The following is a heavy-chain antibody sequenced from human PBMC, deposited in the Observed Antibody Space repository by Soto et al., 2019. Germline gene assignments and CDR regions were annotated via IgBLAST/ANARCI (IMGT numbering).Heavy chain of an antibody. CDR2: INHSGST. CDR3: ARAIIAARRGRRTAFDI. Sequence: SETLSLTCAVYGGSFSGYYWSWIRQPPGKGLEWIGEINHSGSTNYNPSLKSRVTISVDTSKNQFSLKLSSVTAADTAVYYCARAIIAARRGRRTAFDIWGQGTMVTVSS. CDR1: GGSFSGYY. V-gene: IGHV4-34*01. D-gene: IGHD6-6*01. J-gene: IGHJ3*02.